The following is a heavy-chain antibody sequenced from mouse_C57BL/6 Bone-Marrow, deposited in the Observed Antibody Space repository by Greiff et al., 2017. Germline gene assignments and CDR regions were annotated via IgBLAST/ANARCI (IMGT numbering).Heavy chain of an antibody. CDR2: IDPSDSYT. V-gene: IGHV1-59*01. J-gene: IGHJ1*03. CDR3: AGSGV. Sequence: QVQLQQPGAELVRPGTSVKLSCKASGYTFTSYWMHWVKQRPGQGLEWIGVIDPSDSYTNYNQKFKGKATLTVDTSSSTAYMQLSSLTSEDSAVYYCAGSGVWGTGTTVTVSS. D-gene: IGHD3-2*02. CDR1: GYTFTSYW.